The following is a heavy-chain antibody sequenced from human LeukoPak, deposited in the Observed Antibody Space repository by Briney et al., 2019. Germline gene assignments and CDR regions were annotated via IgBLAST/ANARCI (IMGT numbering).Heavy chain of an antibody. V-gene: IGHV1-18*01. CDR3: ARGDYGGSADY. J-gene: IGHJ4*02. CDR2: ISGYNGNT. CDR1: GYTFNIYG. D-gene: IGHD4-23*01. Sequence: GASVKVSCKASGYTFNIYGINWVRQAPGQGLEWMGWISGYNGNTKYAQKFQGRVTMTIDTSTSTAYMELRSLRSDDTAVFYCARGDYGGSADYWGQGTLVTVSS.